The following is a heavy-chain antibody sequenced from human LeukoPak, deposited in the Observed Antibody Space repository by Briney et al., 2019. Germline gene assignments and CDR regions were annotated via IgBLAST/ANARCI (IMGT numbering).Heavy chain of an antibody. CDR2: IKWNGGST. CDR1: GFTFDDYG. V-gene: IGHV3-20*04. J-gene: IGHJ4*02. CDR3: AKDRGYCSSTSCQIGGYFDY. Sequence: GGSLRLSCAGSGFTFDDYGMSWVRQAPGKGLEWVSGIKWNGGSTGYAASVKGRFTISRDNSKNTLYLQMNSLRAEDTAVYYCAKDRGYCSSTSCQIGGYFDYWGQGTLVTVSS. D-gene: IGHD2-2*01.